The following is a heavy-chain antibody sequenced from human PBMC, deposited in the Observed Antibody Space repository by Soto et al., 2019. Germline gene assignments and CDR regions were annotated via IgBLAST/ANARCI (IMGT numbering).Heavy chain of an antibody. CDR2: ISYDGSNK. CDR3: AKDTYYHDRTGYYVYSY. V-gene: IGHV3-30*18. Sequence: QVQLVESGGGVVQPGRSLRLSCGASGSTFRSYGMHWVRQAPGKGLEWVAAISYDGSNKNYVDSVKGRFTISGNNYENTLYQQMNSRRAADAAVYYGAKDTYYHDRTGYYVYSYWGQVTLYTVAS. J-gene: IGHJ4*02. D-gene: IGHD3-22*01. CDR1: GSTFRSYG.